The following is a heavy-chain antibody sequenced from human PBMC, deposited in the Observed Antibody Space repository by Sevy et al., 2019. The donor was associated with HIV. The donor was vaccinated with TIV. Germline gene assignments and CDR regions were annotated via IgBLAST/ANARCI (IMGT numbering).Heavy chain of an antibody. D-gene: IGHD4-4*01. CDR1: GFTFSNYG. CDR3: ARESDSFDAFDV. V-gene: IGHV3-33*01. Sequence: GGSLRLSCAASGFTFSNYGMHWVRQAPGKGLEWVAVIWYDGSNKYYADSVKGRFTISRDNSKNTLYLQMNSLRGEGTAVYYCARESDSFDAFDVWGQGTTVTVSS. CDR2: IWYDGSNK. J-gene: IGHJ3*01.